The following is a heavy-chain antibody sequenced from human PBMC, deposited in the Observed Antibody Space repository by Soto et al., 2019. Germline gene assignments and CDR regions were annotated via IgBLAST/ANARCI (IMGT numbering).Heavy chain of an antibody. CDR1: GFTFSSYA. CDR3: ARRGYGLYFDY. J-gene: IGHJ4*02. V-gene: IGHV3-64*01. D-gene: IGHD3-10*01. Sequence: EVQLVESGGGLVQPGGSQRVSCAASGFTFSSYAMHWVRQAPGKGLEYVSVISGNGDSTYYANSVKGRFTISRDNSKNTLYLQMGSLRAEDMAVYYCARRGYGLYFDYWGQGTLVTVSS. CDR2: ISGNGDST.